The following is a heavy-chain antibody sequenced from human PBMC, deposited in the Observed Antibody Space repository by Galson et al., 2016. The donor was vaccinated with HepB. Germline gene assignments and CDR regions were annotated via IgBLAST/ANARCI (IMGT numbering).Heavy chain of an antibody. CDR2: INGGGGKT. J-gene: IGHJ6*02. V-gene: IGHV3-23*01. D-gene: IGHD3-3*01. CDR1: GFTFSTFA. Sequence: SLRLSCAASGFTFSTFAMTWVRQAPGTGLEWVSTINGGGGKTHHADSVKGRFTISRDNSKNTLYLEMNGLRAEDTAIYYCATEYVLRSLESSSYYFYGLDVWGQGTAVTVSS. CDR3: ATEYVLRSLESSSYYFYGLDV.